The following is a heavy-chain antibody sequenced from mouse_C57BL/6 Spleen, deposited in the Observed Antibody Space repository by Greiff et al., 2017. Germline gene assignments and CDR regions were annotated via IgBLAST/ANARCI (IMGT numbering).Heavy chain of an antibody. CDR2: IDPSYSET. CDR3: ARPRGGSGFAY. V-gene: IGHV1-52*01. Sequence: QVQLQQPGAELVRPGSSVKLSCKASGYTFTSYWMHWVKQRPIQGLEWIGNIDPSYSETNYNQQFKDKATLTVDKSSSTAYMQLSSLTSEDSAVYYCARPRGGSGFAYWGQGTLVTVSA. CDR1: GYTFTSYW. J-gene: IGHJ3*01.